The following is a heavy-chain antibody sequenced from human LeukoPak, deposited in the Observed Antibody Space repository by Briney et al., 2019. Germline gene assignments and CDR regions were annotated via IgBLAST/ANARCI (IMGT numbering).Heavy chain of an antibody. Sequence: HSQTLSLTCAISGDSVSSDTAAWKWIRQSPSRGLEWLGRTYYRSKWYNDYAVSVKSRISINADTSKNQFSLQLNSVTPEDAAVYYCARGYLRDGFDYWGQGTLVTVSS. V-gene: IGHV6-1*01. J-gene: IGHJ4*02. CDR2: TYYRSKWYN. CDR1: GDSVSSDTAA. D-gene: IGHD5/OR15-5a*01. CDR3: ARGYLRDGFDY.